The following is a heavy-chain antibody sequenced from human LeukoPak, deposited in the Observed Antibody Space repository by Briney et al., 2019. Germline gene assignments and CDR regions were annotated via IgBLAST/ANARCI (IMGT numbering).Heavy chain of an antibody. CDR2: IMSNGRST. D-gene: IGHD1-1*01. CDR1: GFTSSDYA. CDR3: VKAKYYSWSDGSSFDC. Sequence: PGGSLRLSCSGSGFTSSDYAMFWVRQAPGKGLEYVSAIMSNGRSTYLADTVKDRFTISRDNSKNMLYLQMSSLRPEDTAVYYCVKAKYYSWSDGSSFDCWGQGTLVTVSS. J-gene: IGHJ4*02. V-gene: IGHV3-64D*06.